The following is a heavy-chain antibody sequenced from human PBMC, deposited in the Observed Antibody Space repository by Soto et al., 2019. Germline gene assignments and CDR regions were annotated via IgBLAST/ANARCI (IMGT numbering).Heavy chain of an antibody. CDR2: IVGGSGNT. Sequence: ASVKVSCKASGFTFSTSAVQWVRQARGQRPEWMGWIVGGSGNTNYAQNSQERVIITRDMSTSTVYMELSSLRSDDTAVYFCAARRSGLYAMDVWGQXTTVTVSS. V-gene: IGHV1-58*01. CDR1: GFTFSTSA. CDR3: AARRSGLYAMDV. J-gene: IGHJ6*02. D-gene: IGHD1-26*01.